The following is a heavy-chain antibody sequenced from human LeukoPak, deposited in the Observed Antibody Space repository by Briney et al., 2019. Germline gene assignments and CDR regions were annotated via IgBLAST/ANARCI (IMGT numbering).Heavy chain of an antibody. V-gene: IGHV3-48*03. CDR2: FSSSGSTI. J-gene: IGHJ3*02. CDR3: ARLMATTDHDAFDI. Sequence: PGGSLRLSCAASGFTFGSYEMNWVRQAPGKGLEWVSYFSSSGSTIYYADSVKGRFTISRDNAKNSLYLQMNSLRAEDTAVYYCARLMATTDHDAFDIWGQGTMVTVSS. D-gene: IGHD5-24*01. CDR1: GFTFGSYE.